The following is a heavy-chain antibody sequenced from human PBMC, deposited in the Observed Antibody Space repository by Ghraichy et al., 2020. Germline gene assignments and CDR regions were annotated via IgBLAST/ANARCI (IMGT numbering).Heavy chain of an antibody. CDR2: ISGDGVST. CDR1: GFSFDVYA. D-gene: IGHD3-22*01. J-gene: IGHJ4*02. CDR3: AKGQYDKSGYYDY. Sequence: GGSLRLSCAASGFSFDVYAMHWVHQAPGKGLEWVSLISGDGVSTYYADSVKGRFTISRDNSKNSLYLQMNSLRTEDIALYYCAKGQYDKSGYYDYWGQGTLVTVSS. V-gene: IGHV3-43*02.